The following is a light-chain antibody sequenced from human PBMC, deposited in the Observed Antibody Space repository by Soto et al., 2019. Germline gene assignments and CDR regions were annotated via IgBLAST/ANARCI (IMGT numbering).Light chain of an antibody. J-gene: IGKJ5*01. Sequence: IELKKSAGPLSLYPGKRASLSCRAIQSVSSSYLAWYQQKPGQAPRLLIYGASSRATGIPDRFSGSGSGTDFTHTISGLGPEDLAVQYCQQYGSSPPISFAQGTRLEIK. V-gene: IGKV3-20*01. CDR3: QQYGSSPPIS. CDR1: QSVSSSY. CDR2: GAS.